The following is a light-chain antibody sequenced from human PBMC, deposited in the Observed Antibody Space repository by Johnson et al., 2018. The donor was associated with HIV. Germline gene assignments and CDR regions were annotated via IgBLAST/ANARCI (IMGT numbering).Light chain of an antibody. J-gene: IGLJ1*01. Sequence: QLVLTQPPSVSAAPGQKVTISCSGSSSNIGNNYVSWYQQLPGTAPKLLIYEDNKRPSGIPDRFSGSKSGTSATLGITGLQTGDEADYYCGTWDSSLSAHYVFGTGPKVTVL. CDR2: EDN. V-gene: IGLV1-51*02. CDR1: SSNIGNNY. CDR3: GTWDSSLSAHYV.